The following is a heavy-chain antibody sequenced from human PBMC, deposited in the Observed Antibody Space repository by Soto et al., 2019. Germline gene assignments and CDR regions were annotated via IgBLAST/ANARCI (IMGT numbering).Heavy chain of an antibody. D-gene: IGHD6-25*01. V-gene: IGHV3-9*01. CDR1: GFTFDDYA. CDR2: ISWNSGSI. J-gene: IGHJ4*02. CDR3: AKGMGLRLPSGFDY. Sequence: GGSLRLSCAASGFTFDDYAMHWVRQAPGKGLEWVSGISWNSGSIGYADSVKGRFTISRDNAKNSLYLQMNSLRAEDTALYYCAKGMGLRLPSGFDYWGQGTLVTVSS.